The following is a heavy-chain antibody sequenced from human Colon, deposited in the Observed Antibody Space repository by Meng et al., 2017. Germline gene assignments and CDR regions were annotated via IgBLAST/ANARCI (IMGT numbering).Heavy chain of an antibody. Sequence: EQLQWSGPGLVKPSKTPPLTYTVSGGSISSGDYYWSWIRQPPGKGLEWIGYIYYSGSTYYNPSLKSRVTISVDTSKNQFSLKLSSVTAADTAVYYCARGYYDSSGYGYWYFDLWGRGTLVTVSS. CDR1: GGSISSGDYY. CDR2: IYYSGST. CDR3: ARGYYDSSGYGYWYFDL. D-gene: IGHD3-22*01. J-gene: IGHJ2*01. V-gene: IGHV4-30-4*01.